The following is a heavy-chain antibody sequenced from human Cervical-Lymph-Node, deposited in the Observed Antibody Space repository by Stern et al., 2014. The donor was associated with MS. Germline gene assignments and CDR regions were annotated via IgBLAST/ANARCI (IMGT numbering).Heavy chain of an antibody. CDR3: ARDAGYYDSSGYYENGYAFDI. J-gene: IGHJ3*02. Sequence: QVQLQESGPGLVKPSQTLSLTCTVSGGSISSGAYYWSWIRQHPAKGLEWIGCIYYSGSTHYNPSLKSRVTISGDTSKNQFSLKLSSVTAADTAVYYCARDAGYYDSSGYYENGYAFDIWGHGTMVTVSS. CDR1: GGSISSGAYY. D-gene: IGHD3-22*01. V-gene: IGHV4-31*03. CDR2: IYYSGST.